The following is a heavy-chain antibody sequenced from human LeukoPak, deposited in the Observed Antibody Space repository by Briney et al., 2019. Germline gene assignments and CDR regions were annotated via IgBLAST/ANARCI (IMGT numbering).Heavy chain of an antibody. Sequence: GESLQISCQGSGSLFTSYWSGGGRQLPGKGLEWMGIIYPGDSDTKYSPSFQGQVPISADKSISTAYLQWSSLKASDTAMYYCARGGYGQLVFNWFDPWGQGTLVTVSS. V-gene: IGHV5-51*01. CDR3: ARGGYGQLVFNWFDP. D-gene: IGHD6-6*01. J-gene: IGHJ5*02. CDR1: GSLFTSYW. CDR2: IYPGDSDT.